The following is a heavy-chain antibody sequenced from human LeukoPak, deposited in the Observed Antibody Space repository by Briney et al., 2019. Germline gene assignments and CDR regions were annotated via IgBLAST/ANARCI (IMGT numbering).Heavy chain of an antibody. CDR3: AKGDRAAGYWGH. CDR2: ISGDGGST. CDR1: GFTFDDYA. V-gene: IGHV3-43*02. J-gene: IGHJ1*01. Sequence: SGGSLRLSCAASGFTFDDYAMHWVRQAPGKGLDWVSLISGDGGSTYYADSVKGRFTISRDNSKNSLYLQMNSLRTEDTALYYCAKGDRAAGYWGHWGQGTLVTVSS. D-gene: IGHD3-9*01.